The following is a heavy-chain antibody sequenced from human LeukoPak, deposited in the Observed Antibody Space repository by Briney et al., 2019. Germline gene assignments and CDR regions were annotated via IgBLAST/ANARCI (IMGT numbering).Heavy chain of an antibody. CDR1: GYTFTNYH. CDR3: ARGDYYGSGSFDY. J-gene: IGHJ4*02. Sequence: ASVKVSCTASGYTFTNYHINWVRQATGQGLEWMEWMNPNSGNTGYAQTFQGRVTITRNTSISTAYMELSSLRSEDTAVYYCARGDYYGSGSFDYWGQGTLVTVSS. D-gene: IGHD3-10*01. V-gene: IGHV1-8*03. CDR2: MNPNSGNT.